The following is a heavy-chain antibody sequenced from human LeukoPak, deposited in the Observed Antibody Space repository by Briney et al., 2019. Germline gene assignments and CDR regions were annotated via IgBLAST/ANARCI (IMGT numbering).Heavy chain of an antibody. J-gene: IGHJ4*02. Sequence: SETLSLTCTVSGGSISSGSYYWSWIRQPAGKGLEWIGRIYTSGSTNYNPSLKSRVTISVDTSKNQFSLKLSSVTAADTAVYYCSQLALDYWGQGTLVTDSS. CDR2: IYTSGST. CDR3: SQLALDY. CDR1: GGSISSGSYY. D-gene: IGHD6-13*01. V-gene: IGHV4-61*02.